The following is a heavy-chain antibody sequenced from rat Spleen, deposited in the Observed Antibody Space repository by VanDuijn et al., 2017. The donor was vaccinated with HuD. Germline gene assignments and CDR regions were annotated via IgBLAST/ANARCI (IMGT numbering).Heavy chain of an antibody. CDR1: GFTFSNYD. J-gene: IGHJ3*01. CDR3: ARHGAYYGYNYNWFAY. D-gene: IGHD1-9*01. CDR2: ISPSGSRT. V-gene: IGHV5-25*01. Sequence: EVQLVESGGGLVQPGRSLKLSCAASGFTFSNYDMAWVRQAPSKGLEWVTSISPSGSRTYCRDSVKGRFTVSRDNAKSTLYLQMDSLRSEDTATYYCARHGAYYGYNYNWFAYWGQGTLVAVSS.